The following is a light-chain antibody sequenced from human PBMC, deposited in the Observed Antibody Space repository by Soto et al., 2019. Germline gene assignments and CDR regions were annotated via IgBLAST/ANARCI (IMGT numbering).Light chain of an antibody. Sequence: DIQMTQSPSSLSASVGDRVTLTCRASQSITTYLNWYQQKPGKAPKLLIYAASSLQSGVPSTFSGSGYGTDFTLTISSLQPEDFASYYCQQSHSTPWTFGQGTKVEMK. CDR2: AAS. CDR1: QSITTY. V-gene: IGKV1-39*01. J-gene: IGKJ1*01. CDR3: QQSHSTPWT.